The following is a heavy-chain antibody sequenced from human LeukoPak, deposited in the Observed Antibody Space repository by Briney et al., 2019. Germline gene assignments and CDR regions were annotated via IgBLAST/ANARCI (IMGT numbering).Heavy chain of an antibody. D-gene: IGHD3-9*01. CDR2: RYYSGST. Sequence: PSETLSLTCTVSGGSISSYYWSCIRQPPGKGLEWIGYRYYSGSTNYNPSLKSRVTISVDTSKNQFSLKLSFVAATDTAVYYCARRSILTLFDYWGQGTLVTVSS. CDR3: ARRSILTLFDY. J-gene: IGHJ4*02. CDR1: GGSISSYY. V-gene: IGHV4-59*08.